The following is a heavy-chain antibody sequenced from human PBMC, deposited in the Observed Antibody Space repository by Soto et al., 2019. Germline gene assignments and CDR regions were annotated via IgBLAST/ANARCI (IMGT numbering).Heavy chain of an antibody. CDR3: ARTVYGDYPNDN. V-gene: IGHV1-8*01. D-gene: IGHD4-17*01. CDR2: MNPNSGNT. CDR1: GYTFTSYD. J-gene: IGHJ4*02. Sequence: ASVKVSCXASGYTFTSYDINWVRQATGQGLEWMGWMNPNSGNTGYAQKFQGRVTMTRNTSISAAYMELSSLRSEDTAVHYCARTVYGDYPNDNWGQGTLVTVSS.